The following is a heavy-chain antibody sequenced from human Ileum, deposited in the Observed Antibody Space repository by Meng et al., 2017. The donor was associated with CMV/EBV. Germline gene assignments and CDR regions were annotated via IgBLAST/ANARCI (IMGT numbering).Heavy chain of an antibody. D-gene: IGHD5-12*01. Sequence: CAGSGFTFSGSWMHWLRQVPGKGLVWVSRINGDGSSISYADSVKGRFTISRDNAKNTLYLQMNSLRAEDTAVYYCARLKSGYGNFDYWGQGTLVTVSS. V-gene: IGHV3-74*01. CDR2: INGDGSSI. J-gene: IGHJ4*02. CDR1: GFTFSGSW. CDR3: ARLKSGYGNFDY.